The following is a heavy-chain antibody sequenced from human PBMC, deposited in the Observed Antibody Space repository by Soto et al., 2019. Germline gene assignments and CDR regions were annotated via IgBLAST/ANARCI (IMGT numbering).Heavy chain of an antibody. Sequence: KASETLSLTCTVSGGSISSGDYYWSWIRQPPGKGLEWIGYIYYSGSTYYNPSLKSRVTISVDTSKNQFSLKLSSVTAADTAVYYCARESFGSGSPSLYGMDVWGQGTTVTVSS. CDR3: ARESFGSGSPSLYGMDV. CDR1: GGSISSGDYY. CDR2: IYYSGST. D-gene: IGHD3-10*01. J-gene: IGHJ6*02. V-gene: IGHV4-30-4*01.